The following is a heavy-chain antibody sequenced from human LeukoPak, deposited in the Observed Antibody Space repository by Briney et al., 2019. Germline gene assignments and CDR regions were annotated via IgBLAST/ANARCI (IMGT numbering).Heavy chain of an antibody. V-gene: IGHV3-53*01. CDR3: ARRAGAYSHPYDY. CDR2: IYSDNT. CDR1: GFTVSSNS. D-gene: IGHD4/OR15-4a*01. Sequence: GGSLRLSCTVSGFTVSSNSMSWVRQAPGKGLEWVSFIYSDNTHYSDSVKGRFTISRDNSKNTLCLQMSSLRAEDTAVYYCARRAGAYSHPYDYWGQGTLVTVSS. J-gene: IGHJ4*02.